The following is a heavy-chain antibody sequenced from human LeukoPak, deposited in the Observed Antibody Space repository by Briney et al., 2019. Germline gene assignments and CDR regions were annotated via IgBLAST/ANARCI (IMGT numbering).Heavy chain of an antibody. V-gene: IGHV4-39*07. Sequence: PSETLSLTCAVSGGSINSSSYYWGWIRQPPGKGLEWIGSIYYGGSTYYNPSLKSRVTISVAMSKNQFSLMLSSVTAADTAVYYCASLPSVYSRGYLALWGQGTLVTVSS. CDR3: ASLPSVYSRGYLAL. CDR1: GGSINSSSYY. J-gene: IGHJ4*02. CDR2: IYYGGST. D-gene: IGHD3-22*01.